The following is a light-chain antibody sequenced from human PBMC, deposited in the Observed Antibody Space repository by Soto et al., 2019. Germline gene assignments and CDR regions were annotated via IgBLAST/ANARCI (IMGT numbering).Light chain of an antibody. CDR1: ISDVGGYKY. CDR2: EVS. CDR3: SSYTSSSTYV. V-gene: IGLV2-14*01. Sequence: QSVLTQPASVSGSPGQSITISCTGTISDVGGYKYVSWYQQHPGKAPKLKIYEVSNRPSGVSNRFSGSKSGNTASLTISGLQAEDEADYYCSSYTSSSTYVFGTGTQLTVL. J-gene: IGLJ1*01.